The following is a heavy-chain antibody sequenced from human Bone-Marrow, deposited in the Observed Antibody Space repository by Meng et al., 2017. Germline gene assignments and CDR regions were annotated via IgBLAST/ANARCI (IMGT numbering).Heavy chain of an antibody. Sequence: QVQLHPSGPGLVKPSQTLPLPCAISGDSVSTNSAAWNWIRQSPSRGLEWLGRTYYKSKWYNDYAESVKSRITITPDTSKNQFSLKLNSVTPEDTAVYYCARDPAAFYFWGQGILVTVSS. J-gene: IGHJ4*02. D-gene: IGHD6-25*01. CDR3: ARDPAAFYF. V-gene: IGHV6-1*01. CDR1: GDSVSTNSAA. CDR2: TYYKSKWYN.